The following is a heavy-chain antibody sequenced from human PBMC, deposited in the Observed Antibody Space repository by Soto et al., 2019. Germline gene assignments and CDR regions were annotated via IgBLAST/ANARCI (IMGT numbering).Heavy chain of an antibody. CDR1: GFTFSSYA. Sequence: PGGSLRLSCAASGFTFSSYAMSWVRQAPGKGLEWVSAISGSGGSTYYADSVKGRFTISRDNSKNTLYLQMNSLRAEDTAVYYCAKYKDIVLMVYAPDAFDIWGQGTMVTVSS. V-gene: IGHV3-23*01. CDR3: AKYKDIVLMVYAPDAFDI. J-gene: IGHJ3*02. CDR2: ISGSGGST. D-gene: IGHD2-8*01.